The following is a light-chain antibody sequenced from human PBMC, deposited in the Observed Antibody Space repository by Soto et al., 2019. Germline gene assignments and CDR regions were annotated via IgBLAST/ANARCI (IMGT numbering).Light chain of an antibody. CDR2: GAS. Sequence: EIVFTQSPGTLSLSPGERATLSCRASQSVSDNYLAWYKQKPGQAPRLLIYGASSRATGIPDRFSGSGSGTDFTLTISRLEPEDFAVYYCQQYGSSPRTFGGGTKVDIK. V-gene: IGKV3-20*01. J-gene: IGKJ4*01. CDR3: QQYGSSPRT. CDR1: QSVSDNY.